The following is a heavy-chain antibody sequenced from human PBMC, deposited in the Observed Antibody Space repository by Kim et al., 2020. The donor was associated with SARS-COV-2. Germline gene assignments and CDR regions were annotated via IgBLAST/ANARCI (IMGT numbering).Heavy chain of an antibody. J-gene: IGHJ6*02. CDR1: GFTFSSYS. CDR2: ISSSSSYI. D-gene: IGHD6-13*01. V-gene: IGHV3-21*01. CDR3: ARVRSSWYPVDYYYYGMDV. Sequence: GGSLRLSCAASGFTFSSYSMNWVRQAPGKGLEWVSSISSSSSYIYYADSVKGRFTISRDNAKNSLYLQMNSLRAEDTAVYYCARVRSSWYPVDYYYYGMDVWGQGTTVTVSS.